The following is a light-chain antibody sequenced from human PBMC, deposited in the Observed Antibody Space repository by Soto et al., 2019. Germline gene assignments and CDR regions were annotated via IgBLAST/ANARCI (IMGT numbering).Light chain of an antibody. V-gene: IGKV3-15*01. CDR1: QSVGSN. CDR2: GTS. CDR3: QQYNNWPYT. Sequence: EIVMTQSPVTLSVSPGERAALSCRASQSVGSNFAWYQQRPGQAPRVLIYGTSTRATGVPARFSGSGSGTDFTLTISSLQSEDFAVYYCQQYNNWPYTFGQGTRLEIQ. J-gene: IGKJ2*01.